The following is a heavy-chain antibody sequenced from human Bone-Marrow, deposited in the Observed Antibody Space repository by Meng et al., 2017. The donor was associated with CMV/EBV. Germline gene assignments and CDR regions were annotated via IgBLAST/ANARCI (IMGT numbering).Heavy chain of an antibody. J-gene: IGHJ6*02. CDR2: IWYDGNNK. CDR1: GFTFSSYE. D-gene: IGHD6-6*01. Sequence: GESLKISCAASGFTFSSYEMNWVRQAPGKGLEWVAVIWYDGNNKYFVDSVKGRFTISRDNSKNTLYLQMNSLRAEDTAVYYCAKDRGNSSPYGMDVWGQGTTVTVSS. V-gene: IGHV3-33*06. CDR3: AKDRGNSSPYGMDV.